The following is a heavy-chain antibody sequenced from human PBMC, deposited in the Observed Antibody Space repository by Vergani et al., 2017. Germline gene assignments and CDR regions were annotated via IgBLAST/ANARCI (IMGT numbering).Heavy chain of an antibody. Sequence: QVQLVQSGAEVKKPGSSVKVSCKASGGTFSSYTISWVRQAPGQGLEWMGWINPNSGGTNYAQKFQGRVTMTRDTSISTAYMELSRLRSDDTAVYYCARDLGGSGSSPLDYWGQGTLVTVSS. CDR2: INPNSGGT. D-gene: IGHD3-10*01. V-gene: IGHV1-2*02. CDR3: ARDLGGSGSSPLDY. J-gene: IGHJ4*02. CDR1: GGTFSSYT.